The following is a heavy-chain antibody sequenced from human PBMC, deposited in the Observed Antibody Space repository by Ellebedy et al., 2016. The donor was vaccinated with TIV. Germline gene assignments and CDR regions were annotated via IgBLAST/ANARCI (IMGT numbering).Heavy chain of an antibody. V-gene: IGHV7-4-1*02. CDR2: INTNTGNP. Sequence: AASVKVSCKASGYTFTSYAMNWVRQAPGQGLEWMGWINTNTGNPPYAQAFTGRFVFSLDTSVSTAYLQISSLKAEDTAVYYCARNHYDFLTAYAHPPNYWGQGTLVTVSS. D-gene: IGHD3-9*01. CDR3: ARNHYDFLTAYAHPPNY. J-gene: IGHJ4*02. CDR1: GYTFTSYA.